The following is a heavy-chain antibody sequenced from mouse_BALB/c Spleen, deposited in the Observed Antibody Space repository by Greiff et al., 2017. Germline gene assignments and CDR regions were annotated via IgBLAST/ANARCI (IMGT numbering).Heavy chain of an antibody. CDR3: TTYGYDDGFAY. J-gene: IGHJ3*01. V-gene: IGHV1-5*01. CDR2: IYPGNSDT. CDR1: GYTFTSYW. D-gene: IGHD2-2*01. Sequence: VQLQQSGTVLARPGASVKMSCKASGYTFTSYWMHWVKQRPGQGLEWIGAIYPGNSDTSYNQKFKGKAKLTAVTSTSTAYMELSSLTNEDSAVYYCTTYGYDDGFAYWGQGTLVTVSA.